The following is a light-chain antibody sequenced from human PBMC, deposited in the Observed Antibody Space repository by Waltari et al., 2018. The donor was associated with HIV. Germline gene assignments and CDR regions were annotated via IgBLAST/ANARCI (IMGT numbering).Light chain of an antibody. CDR2: DNK. CDR3: GTWDSSLSAVV. J-gene: IGLJ2*01. Sequence: QSVLTQPPSVSAAPGQKVTISCSGSSSNIGNNYVYWYQQLPGTAPKLLIYDNKKRPSGIPHRFSGAKSGTSATLGMTGLQTWDEADYYCGTWDSSLSAVVFGGGTKLTVL. V-gene: IGLV1-51*01. CDR1: SSNIGNNY.